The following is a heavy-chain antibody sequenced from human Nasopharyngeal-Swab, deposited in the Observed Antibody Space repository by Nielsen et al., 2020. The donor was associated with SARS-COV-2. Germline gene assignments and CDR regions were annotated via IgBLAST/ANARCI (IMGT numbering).Heavy chain of an antibody. CDR1: GFTFSSYG. D-gene: IGHD2-15*01. V-gene: IGHV3-33*01. CDR2: IWYDGSNK. Sequence: GGSLRLSCAASGFTFSSYGMHWVSQAPGKGLEWVAVIWYDGSNKYYADSVKGRFTISRDNSKNTLYLQMNSLRAEDTAVYYCAREGFSAARGYYYGMDVWGQGTTVTVSS. J-gene: IGHJ6*02. CDR3: AREGFSAARGYYYGMDV.